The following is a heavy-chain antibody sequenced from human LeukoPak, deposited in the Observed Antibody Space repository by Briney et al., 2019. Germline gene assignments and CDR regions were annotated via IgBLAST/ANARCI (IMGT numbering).Heavy chain of an antibody. CDR2: ISGGGGST. V-gene: IGHV3-23*01. D-gene: IGHD6-13*01. CDR1: GFTFSSYA. J-gene: IGHJ4*02. Sequence: PGGSLRLSCAASGFTFSSYAMSWVRQAPGKGLEWVSGISGGGGSTYYADSVKGRFTISRDNSKNTLYLQMNGLRAEDTAVYYCANYSGSSRWFDYWGQGTLVTVSS. CDR3: ANYSGSSRWFDY.